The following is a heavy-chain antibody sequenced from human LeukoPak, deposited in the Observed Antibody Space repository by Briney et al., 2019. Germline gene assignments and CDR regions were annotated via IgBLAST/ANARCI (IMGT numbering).Heavy chain of an antibody. V-gene: IGHV4-39*01. D-gene: IGHD3-16*01. J-gene: IGHJ4*02. CDR2: IYFSGST. Sequence: SETLSLTCTVSGGSIRSSSYYWGWIRQPPGKGLEWIGSIYFSGSTYYSPSLKSRVTISVDTSKNQFSLKLSSVTAADTAVYYCARGGAPYYFGYWGQGTLVTVSS. CDR1: GGSIRSSSYY. CDR3: ARGGAPYYFGY.